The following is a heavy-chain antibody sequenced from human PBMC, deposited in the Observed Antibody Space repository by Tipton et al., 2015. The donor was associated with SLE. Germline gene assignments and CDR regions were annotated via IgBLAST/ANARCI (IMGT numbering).Heavy chain of an antibody. CDR1: GFTFDDYA. D-gene: IGHD3-16*01. CDR2: IYSGGST. CDR3: ARGGVSYMDV. V-gene: IGHV3-66*02. J-gene: IGHJ6*03. Sequence: SLRLSCAASGFTFDDYAMHWVRQAPGKGLEWVSVIYSGGSTYYADSVKGRFTISRDNSKNTLYLQMNSLRAEDTAVYYCARGGVSYMDVWGKGTTVTVSS.